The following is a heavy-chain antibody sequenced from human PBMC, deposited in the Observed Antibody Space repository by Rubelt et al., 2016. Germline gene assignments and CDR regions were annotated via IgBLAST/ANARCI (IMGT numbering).Heavy chain of an antibody. D-gene: IGHD2-15*01. J-gene: IGHJ4*02. CDR2: IRGSGGST. CDR1: GFTFSSYA. Sequence: QLVESGGGVVQPGKSLRLSCAASGFTFSSYAMHWVRQAPGRGLEWVSLIRGSGGSTYYADSVKGRFTISRDNPKNTLFLEMNSLRVEDTAVYYCAKASRYCASGSCPPYNDYFDSWGQGTQVHVSS. CDR3: AKASRYCASGSCPPYNDYFDS. V-gene: IGHV3-23*04.